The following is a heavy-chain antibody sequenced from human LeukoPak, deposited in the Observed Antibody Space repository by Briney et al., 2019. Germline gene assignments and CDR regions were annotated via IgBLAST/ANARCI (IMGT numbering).Heavy chain of an antibody. CDR2: INHSGST. V-gene: IGHV4-34*01. J-gene: IGHJ4*02. CDR1: GGSFSGYY. CDR3: ARTLGYCSSTSCYGPH. Sequence: SETLSLTCAVYGGSFSGYYWSWIRQPPGKGLEWIGEINHSGSTNYNPSLKSRVTISVDTSKNQFSPKLSSVTAADTAVYYCARTLGYCSSTSCYGPHWGQGTLVTVSS. D-gene: IGHD2-2*01.